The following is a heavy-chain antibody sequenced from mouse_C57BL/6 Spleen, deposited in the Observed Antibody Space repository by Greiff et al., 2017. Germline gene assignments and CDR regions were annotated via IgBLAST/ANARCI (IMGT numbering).Heavy chain of an antibody. Sequence: QVQLQQPGAELVRPGSSVKLSCKASGYTFTSYWMHWVKQRPIQGLEWIGNIDPSDSETHYNQKFKDKATLTVDKSSSTAYMQLSSLTSEVSAVYYCARWGSGYLYYYAMDYWGQGTSVTVSS. CDR1: GYTFTSYW. CDR3: ARWGSGYLYYYAMDY. V-gene: IGHV1-52*01. CDR2: IDPSDSET. D-gene: IGHD3-2*02. J-gene: IGHJ4*01.